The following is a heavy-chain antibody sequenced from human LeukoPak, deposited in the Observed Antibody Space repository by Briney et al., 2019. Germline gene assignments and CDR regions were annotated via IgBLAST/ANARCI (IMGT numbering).Heavy chain of an antibody. CDR2: TYPGDSYT. J-gene: IGHJ4*02. CDR3: ARRPSYYGSIDY. CDR1: GYSFTSYW. V-gene: IGHV5-51*01. Sequence: GESLKISCKGFGYSFTSYWIGWVRQMPGKGLEWMGITYPGDSYTRYSPSFQGQVTISADKSVSTAYLQWSSLKASDTAMYYCARRPSYYGSIDYWGQGTLVTVSS. D-gene: IGHD3-10*01.